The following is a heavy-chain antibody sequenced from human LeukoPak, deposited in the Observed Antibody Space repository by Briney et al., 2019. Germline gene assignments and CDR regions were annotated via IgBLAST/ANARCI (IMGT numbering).Heavy chain of an antibody. D-gene: IGHD7-27*01. Sequence: SETLSLTCSVSGGFISNYFWTWIRQPPGKGLEWIGYIYSSGSTYYNPSLKSRVTISVDTSKNRFSLKLSTVTAADMAVYYCARRPTGDPKFDYWGQGTLVTVSS. V-gene: IGHV4-59*08. CDR2: IYSSGST. J-gene: IGHJ4*02. CDR3: ARRPTGDPKFDY. CDR1: GGFISNYF.